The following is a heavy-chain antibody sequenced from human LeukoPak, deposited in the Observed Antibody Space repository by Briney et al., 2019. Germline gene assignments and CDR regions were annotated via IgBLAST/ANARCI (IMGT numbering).Heavy chain of an antibody. V-gene: IGHV1-18*01. CDR3: ARARLDYVWGSYRLNWFDP. J-gene: IGHJ5*02. CDR2: ISAYNGNT. D-gene: IGHD3-16*02. CDR1: GYTFTSYG. Sequence: APVKVSCKASGYTFTSYGISWVRQAPGQGLEWMGWISAYNGNTNYAQKLQGRVTMTTDTSTSTAYMELRSLRSDDTAVYYCARARLDYVWGSYRLNWFDPWGQGTLVTVSS.